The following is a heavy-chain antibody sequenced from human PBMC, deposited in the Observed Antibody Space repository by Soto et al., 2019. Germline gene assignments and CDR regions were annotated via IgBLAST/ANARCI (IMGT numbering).Heavy chain of an antibody. CDR1: GVTIRSYY. CDR2: IYYSGST. V-gene: IGHV4-59*06. Sequence: SDTQSVMCTVCGVTIRSYYWRWIRQPPGKGLEWIGYIYYSGSTYYNPSLKSRVTISVDTSKNQFSLKLSSVTAADAALYDCARWWFGQFFAYWGQGTLVTVCS. D-gene: IGHD3-10*01. CDR3: ARWWFGQFFAY. J-gene: IGHJ4*02.